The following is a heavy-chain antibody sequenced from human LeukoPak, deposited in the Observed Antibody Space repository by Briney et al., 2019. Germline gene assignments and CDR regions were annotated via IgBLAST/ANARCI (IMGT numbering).Heavy chain of an antibody. CDR2: IKSDGSEK. D-gene: IGHD3-10*01. V-gene: IGHV3-30*02. Sequence: PGGSLRLSCAASGFIFSNYGMHWVRQTPGKGLEWVTFIKSDGSEKDYADSVKGRFIISRDNSKNTLYLQMNSLRAEDTAVYYCARDYNSAFDIWGQGTMVTVSS. CDR1: GFIFSNYG. J-gene: IGHJ3*02. CDR3: ARDYNSAFDI.